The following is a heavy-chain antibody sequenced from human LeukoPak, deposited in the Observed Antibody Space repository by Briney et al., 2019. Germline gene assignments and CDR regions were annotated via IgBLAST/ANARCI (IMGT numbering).Heavy chain of an antibody. D-gene: IGHD2-15*01. V-gene: IGHV4-59*01. CDR1: GGSISSYY. CDR2: IYYSGST. Sequence: SETLSLTCTVPGGSISSYYWSWIRQPPGKGLEWIGYIYYSGSTNYNPSLKSRVTISVDTSKNQFSLKLSSVTAADTAVYYCARVKLCSGGSCSGYFDYWGQGTLVTVSS. J-gene: IGHJ4*02. CDR3: ARVKLCSGGSCSGYFDY.